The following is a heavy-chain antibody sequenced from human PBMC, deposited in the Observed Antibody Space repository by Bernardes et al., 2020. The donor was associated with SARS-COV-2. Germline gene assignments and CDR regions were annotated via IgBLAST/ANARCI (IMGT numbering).Heavy chain of an antibody. D-gene: IGHD3-10*01. CDR1: GYIFSDFG. Sequence: VTVSCKTSGYIFSDFGISWVRQAPGQGLEWMGWINPYKGNTDYPQKFQGRVTLTTDTSTSTAYMELRSLSSDDTAVYFCARDRKVRGITNNWFDPWGQGTLVTVTT. CDR3: ARDRKVRGITNNWFDP. J-gene: IGHJ5*02. V-gene: IGHV1-18*01. CDR2: INPYKGNT.